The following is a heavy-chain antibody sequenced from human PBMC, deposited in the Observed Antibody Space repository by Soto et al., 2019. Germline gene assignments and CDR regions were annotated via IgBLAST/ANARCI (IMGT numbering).Heavy chain of an antibody. CDR2: MNPNSGNT. Sequence: ASVKVSCKASGYTSTSYDINWVRQATGQGLEWMGWMNPNSGNTGYAQKFQGRVTMTRNTSISTAYMELSSLRSEDTAVYYCARWEGWRFPYYMDVWGKGTTVTVSS. J-gene: IGHJ6*03. V-gene: IGHV1-8*01. D-gene: IGHD1-26*01. CDR3: ARWEGWRFPYYMDV. CDR1: GYTSTSYD.